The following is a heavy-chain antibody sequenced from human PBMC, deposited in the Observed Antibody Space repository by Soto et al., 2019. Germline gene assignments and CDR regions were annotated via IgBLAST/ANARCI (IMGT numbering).Heavy chain of an antibody. V-gene: IGHV3-15*01. CDR2: IKSKTDGGTT. Sequence: PGGSLRLSCAASGFTFSNAWMSWVRQAPGKGLEWVGRIKSKTDGGTTDYAAPVKGRFTISRDDSKNTLYLQMNSLKTEDTAVYYCTTDSREVVVVAATSAFDIWGQGTMVTVS. J-gene: IGHJ3*02. CDR1: GFTFSNAW. CDR3: TTDSREVVVVAATSAFDI. D-gene: IGHD2-15*01.